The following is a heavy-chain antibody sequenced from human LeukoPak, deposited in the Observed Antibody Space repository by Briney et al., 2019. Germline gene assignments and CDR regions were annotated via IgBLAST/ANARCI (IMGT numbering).Heavy chain of an antibody. D-gene: IGHD3-9*01. J-gene: IGHJ4*02. CDR3: ARGPTTGY. V-gene: IGHV4-34*01. Sequence: SETLSLTCAVYGGSFSGYYWSWIRQPPGKGLEWIGEINHSGSTNYNPSLKSRVTISVDTSKNQFSLKLSSVTAADTAVYYRARGPTTGYWGQGTLVTVSS. CDR2: INHSGST. CDR1: GGSFSGYY.